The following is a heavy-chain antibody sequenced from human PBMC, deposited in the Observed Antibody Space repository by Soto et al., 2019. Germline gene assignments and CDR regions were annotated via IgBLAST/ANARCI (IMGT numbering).Heavy chain of an antibody. D-gene: IGHD3-10*01. CDR2: LDQGGGEK. CDR3: ARGRAPKLPRFFGFDY. V-gene: IGHV3-7*05. CDR1: EFSFSDYW. Sequence: GGSLRLSCAASEFSFSDYWMAWVRQAPGKGLEWVANLDQGGGEKHYGDSVKGRFTISRDNAKNSLYLQMNSLRAEDTAVYYCARGRAPKLPRFFGFDYWGQGTLVTVSS. J-gene: IGHJ4*02.